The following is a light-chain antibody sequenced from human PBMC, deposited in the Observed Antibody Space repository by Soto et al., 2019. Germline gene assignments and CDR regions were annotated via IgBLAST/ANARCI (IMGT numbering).Light chain of an antibody. CDR1: QSVSSY. CDR3: QHYGSSTLA. V-gene: IGKV3-20*01. Sequence: EIVLTQSPGTLSSSVGERVTLSCRASQSVSSYLAWYQQTPGQAPRLLIYDTSNRATGTPDRFSGSGSGTDFTLTSSRLELEDFPVYYCQHYGSSTLAFGGGTPVEIK. CDR2: DTS. J-gene: IGKJ4*01.